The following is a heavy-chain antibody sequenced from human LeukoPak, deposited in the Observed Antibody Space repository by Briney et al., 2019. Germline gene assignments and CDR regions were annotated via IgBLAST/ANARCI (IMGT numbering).Heavy chain of an antibody. J-gene: IGHJ4*02. V-gene: IGHV3-48*03. CDR2: ISNSGDSI. D-gene: IGHD6-19*01. Sequence: GGSLRLSCAASGFTFSSYEMNWLRQAPGKGPEWVSYISNSGDSIYYADSVKGRFTISRDNAKNLLYLQMNSLRADDTAVYYCARDPSLALAGTPFYYCGQGTRVTVSS. CDR3: ARDPSLALAGTPFYY. CDR1: GFTFSSYE.